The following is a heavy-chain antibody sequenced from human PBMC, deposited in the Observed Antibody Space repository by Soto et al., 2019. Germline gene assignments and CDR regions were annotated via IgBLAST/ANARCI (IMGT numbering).Heavy chain of an antibody. J-gene: IGHJ6*02. V-gene: IGHV5-51*01. CDR2: IYPGDSDT. Sequence: GESLKISCKGSGYSFTSYWIGWVRQMPGKGLEWMGIIYPGDSDTRYSPSFQGQVTISADKSISTAYLQWSSLKASDTAMYYCARGVRVITRHYYYGMGVWGQGTTVTVSS. CDR3: ARGVRVITRHYYYGMGV. D-gene: IGHD3-22*01. CDR1: GYSFTSYW.